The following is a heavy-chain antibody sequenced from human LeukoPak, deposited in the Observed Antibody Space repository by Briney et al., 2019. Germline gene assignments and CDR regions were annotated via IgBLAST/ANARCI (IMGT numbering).Heavy chain of an antibody. CDR1: GFTFSSYA. D-gene: IGHD6-19*01. Sequence: PGGSLRLSCAASGFTFSSYAMSWVRQAPGKGLEWVSAISGSGGSTYYADSVKGRFTISRDNSKNTLYLQMNSLRAEDTAVYYCAKGRAGGLYSSGWYESDYWGQGTLVAVSS. CDR3: AKGRAGGLYSSGWYESDY. J-gene: IGHJ4*02. CDR2: ISGSGGST. V-gene: IGHV3-23*01.